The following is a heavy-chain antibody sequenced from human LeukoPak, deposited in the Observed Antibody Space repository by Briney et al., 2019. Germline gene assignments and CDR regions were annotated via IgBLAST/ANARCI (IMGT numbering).Heavy chain of an antibody. CDR1: GYSFTSYW. J-gene: IGHJ3*02. D-gene: IGHD3-10*01. Sequence: GESLKISCKGSGYSFTSYWIGWVRQMPGKGLEWMGIIYPGDSDTRYSPSFQGQVTISADKSISTAYLQWSSLKAADTAMYYCATLKSQWFGDPAKQAFDIWGQGTMVTVSS. V-gene: IGHV5-51*01. CDR2: IYPGDSDT. CDR3: ATLKSQWFGDPAKQAFDI.